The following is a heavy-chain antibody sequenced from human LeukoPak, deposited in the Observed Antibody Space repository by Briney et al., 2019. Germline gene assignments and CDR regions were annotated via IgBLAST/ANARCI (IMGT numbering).Heavy chain of an antibody. CDR2: ISSGSSYI. D-gene: IGHD2-15*01. J-gene: IGHJ4*02. CDR1: GFIFSTYW. V-gene: IGHV3-21*01. Sequence: GGSLRLSCAASGFIFSTYWMNWVRQAPGKGLEWVSSISSGSSYIYYADSVKGRFTISRDNAKNSLYLQMNSLRAEDTAVYYCASGNGYCSGGSCSDYWGQGTLVTVSS. CDR3: ASGNGYCSGGSCSDY.